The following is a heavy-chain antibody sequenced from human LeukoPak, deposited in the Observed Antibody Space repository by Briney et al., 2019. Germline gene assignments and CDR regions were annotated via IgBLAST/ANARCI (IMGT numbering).Heavy chain of an antibody. Sequence: GASVKVSCKASGYTFTSYGISWVRQAPGQGLEWMGWISAYNGNTNYAQKLQGRVTMTTDTSTSTAYMELRSLRSDDTAVYYCARDRHVQHYYGSDQFDPWGQGTLVTVSS. CDR2: ISAYNGNT. D-gene: IGHD3-10*01. CDR3: ARDRHVQHYYGSDQFDP. V-gene: IGHV1-18*01. CDR1: GYTFTSYG. J-gene: IGHJ5*02.